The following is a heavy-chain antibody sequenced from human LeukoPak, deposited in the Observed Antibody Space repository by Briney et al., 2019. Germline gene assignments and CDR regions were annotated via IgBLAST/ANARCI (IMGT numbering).Heavy chain of an antibody. CDR2: ISYDGSNK. CDR3: ARSGSLYASFDY. CDR1: GFTFSSYG. V-gene: IGHV3-30*03. J-gene: IGHJ4*02. Sequence: PGGSLRLSCAASGFTFSSYGMHWVRQAPGKGLEWVAVISYDGSNKYYADSVKGRFTISRDNSKNTLYLQMNSLRAEDTAVYYCARSGSLYASFDYWGQGTLVTVSS. D-gene: IGHD3-16*02.